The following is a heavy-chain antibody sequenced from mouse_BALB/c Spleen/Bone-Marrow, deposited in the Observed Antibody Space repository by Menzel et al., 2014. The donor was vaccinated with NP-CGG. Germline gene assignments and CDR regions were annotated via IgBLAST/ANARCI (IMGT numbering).Heavy chain of an antibody. CDR3: ARPTPRYFAMDY. D-gene: IGHD6-1*01. CDR1: GFSLTSYG. J-gene: IGHJ4*01. Sequence: VQGVESGPGLVAPSQRLSIPCTVSGFSLTSYGVHWVRQPPGKGLERLGVIWAGGSTNYNSALMSRLSISKDNSKSQVFLKMNSLQTDDTAMYYCARPTPRYFAMDYWGQGTSVTVSS. CDR2: IWAGGST. V-gene: IGHV2-9*02.